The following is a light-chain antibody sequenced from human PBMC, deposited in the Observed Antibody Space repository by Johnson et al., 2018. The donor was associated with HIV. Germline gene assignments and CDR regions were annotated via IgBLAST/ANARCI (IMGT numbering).Light chain of an antibody. CDR1: SSNIGNNY. Sequence: QSVLTQPPSVSAAPGQKVTISCSGSSSNIGNNYISWYQHLPRTAPKLLIYDNDKRPLGIPDRFSGSKSGTSATLGITGLQTGDKADYYCGTWDSSLSAYVFGTGTKVPVL. J-gene: IGLJ1*01. CDR3: GTWDSSLSAYV. V-gene: IGLV1-51*01. CDR2: DND.